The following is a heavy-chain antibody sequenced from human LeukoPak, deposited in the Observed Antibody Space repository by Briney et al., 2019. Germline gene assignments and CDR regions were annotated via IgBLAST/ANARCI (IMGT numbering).Heavy chain of an antibody. J-gene: IGHJ3*02. Sequence: ASVKVSCKASGYTFTSYAMHWVRQAPGQGLEWMGWINAGNGNTKYSQKFQGRVTITRDTSASTAYMELSSLRSEDTAVYYCARDGDYGDYAIAFDIWGQGTMVTVSS. D-gene: IGHD4-17*01. CDR1: GYTFTSYA. V-gene: IGHV1-3*01. CDR2: INAGNGNT. CDR3: ARDGDYGDYAIAFDI.